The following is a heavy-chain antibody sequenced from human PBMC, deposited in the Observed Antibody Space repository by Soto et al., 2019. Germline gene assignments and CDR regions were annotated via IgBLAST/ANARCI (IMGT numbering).Heavy chain of an antibody. CDR3: ARDWTYYDSSGYYSDAFDI. D-gene: IGHD3-22*01. J-gene: IGHJ3*02. CDR2: TSAYNGNT. V-gene: IGHV1-18*01. CDR1: GYTFTSYG. Sequence: ASVKVSCKASGYTFTSYGISWVRQAPGQGLEWMGWTSAYNGNTNYAQKLQGRVTMTTGTSTSTAYMELRSLRSDDTAVYYCARDWTYYDSSGYYSDAFDIWGQGTMVTVSS.